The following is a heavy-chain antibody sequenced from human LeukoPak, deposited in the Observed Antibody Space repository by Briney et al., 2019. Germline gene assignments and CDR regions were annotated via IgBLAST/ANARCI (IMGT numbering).Heavy chain of an antibody. J-gene: IGHJ4*02. D-gene: IGHD5-24*01. CDR1: GFTLSNYW. CDR2: IKQDGGEK. CDR3: AGRGDGNLYYFDH. Sequence: PGGSLRLSCAASGFTLSNYWMSWVRQAPGKGLEGVANIKQDGGEKYYVDSVKGRFTISRDNAKNSLYLQMNSLRPEDTAVYYCAGRGDGNLYYFDHWGQGTLVTASS. V-gene: IGHV3-7*04.